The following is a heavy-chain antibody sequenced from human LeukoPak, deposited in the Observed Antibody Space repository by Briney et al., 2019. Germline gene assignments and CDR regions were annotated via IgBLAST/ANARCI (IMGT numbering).Heavy chain of an antibody. CDR3: ARSPVTTWWFDP. CDR1: GYAISSGYY. CDR2: IYHDGTT. Sequence: PSETLSLTCTVSGYAISSGYYWGWIRQTPGTGLERIAKIYHDGTTHYNPSLQSRTTMSVDTSKNDFSLRLSSVTAADTAVYFCARSPVTTWWFDPWGQGTLVTVSS. V-gene: IGHV4-38-2*02. J-gene: IGHJ5*02. D-gene: IGHD4-17*01.